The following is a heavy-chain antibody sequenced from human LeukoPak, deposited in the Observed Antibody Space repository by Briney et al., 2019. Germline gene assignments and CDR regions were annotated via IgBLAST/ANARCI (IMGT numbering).Heavy chain of an antibody. CDR1: GGSISSYY. V-gene: IGHV4-59*01. CDR2: IYYSGST. CDR3: ARGYYYDSSGFDY. Sequence: SETLSLTCTVSGGSISSYYWSWIRQPPGKGLDWIGYIYYSGSTNYNPSLKSRVTISVDTSKNQFSLKLSSVTAADTAVYYCARGYYYDSSGFDYWGQGTLVTVSS. D-gene: IGHD3-22*01. J-gene: IGHJ4*02.